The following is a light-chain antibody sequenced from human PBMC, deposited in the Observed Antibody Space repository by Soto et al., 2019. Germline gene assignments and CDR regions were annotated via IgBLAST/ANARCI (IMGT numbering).Light chain of an antibody. CDR1: SSNIGSKT. Sequence: QSVLTQPPSASGTPGQRVTISCSGSSSNIGSKTVNWYQQLPVKAPKLLIYSNHQRRTGVPDRFSGSKSGTSASLAISGLQSEDEADYYCAAWDDSLNGVVFGGGTQLTVL. CDR3: AAWDDSLNGVV. CDR2: SNH. V-gene: IGLV1-44*01. J-gene: IGLJ2*01.